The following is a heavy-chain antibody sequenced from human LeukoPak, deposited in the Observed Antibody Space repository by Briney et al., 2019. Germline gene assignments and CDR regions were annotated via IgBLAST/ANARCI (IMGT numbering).Heavy chain of an antibody. V-gene: IGHV1-69*06. J-gene: IGHJ4*02. CDR2: IIPIFGTA. D-gene: IGHD1-26*01. Sequence: SVKVSCKASGGTFSSYAISWVRQAPGQGLEWMGGIIPIFGTANYAQKFQGRVTITADKSTSTAYMELSSLRSEDTAVYYCARGNPHSGSYYLDYWGQGNLVTVSS. CDR3: ARGNPHSGSYYLDY. CDR1: GGTFSSYA.